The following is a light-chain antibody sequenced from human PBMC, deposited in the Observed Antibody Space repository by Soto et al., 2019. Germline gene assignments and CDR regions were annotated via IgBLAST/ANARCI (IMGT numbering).Light chain of an antibody. CDR2: GAS. V-gene: IGKV3-15*01. CDR1: QSVSSN. Sequence: EMVLTQSPGTLSLSPGERATLSCRASQSVSSNLAWYQQRAGQAPRLLVYGASTKATDMPGRFSGRGSGTEFTLTINNLQSEDFAVYYCQQYRNWPRTFGQGTKVDIK. CDR3: QQYRNWPRT. J-gene: IGKJ1*01.